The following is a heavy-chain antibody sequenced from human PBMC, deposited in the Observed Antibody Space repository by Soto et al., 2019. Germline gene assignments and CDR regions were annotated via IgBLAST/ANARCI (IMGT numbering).Heavy chain of an antibody. CDR3: ASHGSGDYFWFDP. V-gene: IGHV3-74*01. D-gene: IGHD4-17*01. CDR2: ASPDGSST. CDR1: GFTFSNFW. J-gene: IGHJ5*02. Sequence: EGQLVEAGGGLVQPGGSLRLSCAASGFTFSNFWMHWFRQAPGKGLVWVSRASPDGSSTSYADSVKGRFTISRDNAKNTLYMEMNSLRAEDTAVYYCASHGSGDYFWFDPWGQGTLVTVSS.